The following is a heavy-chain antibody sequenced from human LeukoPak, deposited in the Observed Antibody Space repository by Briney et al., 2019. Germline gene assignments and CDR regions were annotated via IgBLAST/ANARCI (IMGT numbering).Heavy chain of an antibody. J-gene: IGHJ4*02. CDR2: ISYDGSNK. CDR1: GFTFSSYS. D-gene: IGHD2-21*02. CDR3: ASDLSGGDRDYFDY. Sequence: GGSLRLSCAASGFTFSSYSMNWVRQAPGKGLEWVAVISYDGSNKYYADSVKGRFTISRDNSKNTLYLQMNSLRAEDTAVYYCASDLSGGDRDYFDYWGQGTLVTVSS. V-gene: IGHV3-30*03.